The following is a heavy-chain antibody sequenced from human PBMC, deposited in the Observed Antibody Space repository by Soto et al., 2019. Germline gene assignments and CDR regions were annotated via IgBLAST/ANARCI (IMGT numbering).Heavy chain of an antibody. V-gene: IGHV1-69*02. CDR1: GGTFSSYT. Sequence: SVKVSCKASGGTFSSYTISWVRQAPGQGLEWMGRIIPILGIANYAQKFQGRVTITADKSTSTAYMELSSLRSEDTAVYYCALEGCSGGSCYAGGYYYYYMDVWGKGTTVTVS. J-gene: IGHJ6*03. CDR3: ALEGCSGGSCYAGGYYYYYMDV. CDR2: IIPILGIA. D-gene: IGHD2-15*01.